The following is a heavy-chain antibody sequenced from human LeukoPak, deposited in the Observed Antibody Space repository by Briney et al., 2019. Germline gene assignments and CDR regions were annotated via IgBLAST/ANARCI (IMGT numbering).Heavy chain of an antibody. CDR3: ARLLVGAATDVFDI. CDR2: ISSSSSTI. D-gene: IGHD1-26*01. V-gene: IGHV3-48*01. Sequence: PGGSLRLSCAASGFTFSGYSMNWVRQAPGKGLEWVSYISSSSSTIYYADSVKGRFTISRDNAKNSLYLQMNSLRAEDTALYYCARLLVGAATDVFDIWGQGTVVTVSS. CDR1: GFTFSGYS. J-gene: IGHJ3*02.